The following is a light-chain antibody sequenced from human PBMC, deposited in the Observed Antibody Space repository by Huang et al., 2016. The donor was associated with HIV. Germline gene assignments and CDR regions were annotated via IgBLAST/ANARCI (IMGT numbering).Light chain of an antibody. CDR2: GAS. Sequence: EIVLTQSPGTLSLSPGERATLSCRASQSVSNNYLAWYQQKPGQAPRLLLYGASSRATGIPDRFSGSGSGTDFTLTISRLEPEDFAVYYCQQYGTSPWGFGQGTKVEIK. J-gene: IGKJ1*01. CDR1: QSVSNNY. CDR3: QQYGTSPWG. V-gene: IGKV3-20*01.